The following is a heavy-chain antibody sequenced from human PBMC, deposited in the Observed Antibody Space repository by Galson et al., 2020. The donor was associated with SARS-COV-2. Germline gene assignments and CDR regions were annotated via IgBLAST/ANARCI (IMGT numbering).Heavy chain of an antibody. Sequence: SEPLSLTCTVSGGSISRGSYHWSWIRQPAGKGLEWIGRVYASGSTNYNPSLKSRVSIPLDTSKNQFSLKLKSVTAADTAVYFCAREPSGEAAAVDAFDIWGQGTTVTVSS. CDR1: GGSISRGSYH. D-gene: IGHD6-13*01. CDR2: VYASGST. CDR3: AREPSGEAAAVDAFDI. V-gene: IGHV4-61*02. J-gene: IGHJ3*02.